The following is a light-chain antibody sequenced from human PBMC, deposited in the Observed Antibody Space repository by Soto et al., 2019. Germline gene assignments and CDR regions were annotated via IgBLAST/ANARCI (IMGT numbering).Light chain of an antibody. J-gene: IGKJ4*01. CDR1: QSVGRF. CDR3: QQSYSTPLT. CDR2: AAS. V-gene: IGKV1-39*01. Sequence: DIQMTQSPSSLSASVGDRVTITCRASQSVGRFLNWYQQKPGKAPTVLIYAASSLQSGVPSRFSGSGSGTDFTLTISSLQPEDFATYYCQQSYSTPLTFGGGTKVDIK.